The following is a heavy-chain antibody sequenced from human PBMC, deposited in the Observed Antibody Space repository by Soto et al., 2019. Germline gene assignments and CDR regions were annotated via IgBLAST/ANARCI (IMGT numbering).Heavy chain of an antibody. Sequence: SETLSLTCTVSGGSISSGDYYWSWIRQPPGKGLEWIGYIYYSGSTYYNPSLKSRVTISVDTSKNQFSLKLSSVTAADTAVYYCATAYYYYYGMDVWGQGTTVTVSS. CDR1: GGSISSGDYY. CDR2: IYYSGST. CDR3: ATAYYYYYGMDV. J-gene: IGHJ6*02. V-gene: IGHV4-30-4*01.